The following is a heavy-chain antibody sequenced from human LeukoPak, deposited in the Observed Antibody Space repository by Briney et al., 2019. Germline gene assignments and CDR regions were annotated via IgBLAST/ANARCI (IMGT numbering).Heavy chain of an antibody. V-gene: IGHV3-30*18. Sequence: GGSLRLSCAASGFTFSSYGMHWVRQAPGKGQEWVAVISYDGSNKYYADSVKGRFTISRDNSKNTLYLQMNSLRAEDTAVYYCAKDQMGHIAAVDYWGQGTLVTVSS. J-gene: IGHJ4*02. CDR1: GFTFSSYG. CDR3: AKDQMGHIAAVDY. CDR2: ISYDGSNK. D-gene: IGHD6-13*01.